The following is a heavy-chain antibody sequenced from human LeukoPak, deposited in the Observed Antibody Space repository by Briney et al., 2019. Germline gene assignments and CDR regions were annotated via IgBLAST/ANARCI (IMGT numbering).Heavy chain of an antibody. Sequence: GASVKVSCKVSGYTLTELSMHWVRQAPGKGLEWMGGFDPEDGETIYAQKFQGRVTMTEDTSTDTAYMELSSLRSEDTAVYYCATLACSSTSCNFDYWGQGTLVTVSS. D-gene: IGHD2-2*01. CDR1: GYTLTELS. J-gene: IGHJ4*02. CDR3: ATLACSSTSCNFDY. V-gene: IGHV1-24*01. CDR2: FDPEDGET.